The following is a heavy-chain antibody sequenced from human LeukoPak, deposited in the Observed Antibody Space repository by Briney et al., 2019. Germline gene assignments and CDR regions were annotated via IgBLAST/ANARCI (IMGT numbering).Heavy chain of an antibody. CDR1: GGSISSGSYY. D-gene: IGHD2-15*01. CDR3: ARVAYCSGGSCYPQFRYYMDV. V-gene: IGHV4-39*07. J-gene: IGHJ6*03. CDR2: IYYSGST. Sequence: SETLSLTCTVSGGSISSGSYYWSWIRQPAGKGLEWIGSIYYSGSTYYNPSLKSRVTISVDTSKNQFSLKLSSVTAADTAVYYCARVAYCSGGSCYPQFRYYMDVWGKGTTVTVSS.